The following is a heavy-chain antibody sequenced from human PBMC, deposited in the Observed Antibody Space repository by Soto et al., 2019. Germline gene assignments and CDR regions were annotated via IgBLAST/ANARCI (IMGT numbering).Heavy chain of an antibody. V-gene: IGHV1-46*03. D-gene: IGHD5-12*01. CDR1: GYTFTSYY. CDR3: ARVRYSGYDLFPNYYYMDV. CDR2: INPSGGST. Sequence: GASVKVSCKASGYTFTSYYMHWVRQAPGQGHEWMGIINPSGGSTSYAQKFQGRVTMTRDTSTSTVYMELSSLRSEDTAVYYCARVRYSGYDLFPNYYYMDVWGKGTTVTVSS. J-gene: IGHJ6*03.